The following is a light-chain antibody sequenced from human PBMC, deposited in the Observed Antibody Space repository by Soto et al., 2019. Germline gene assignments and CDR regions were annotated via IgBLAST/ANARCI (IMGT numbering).Light chain of an antibody. J-gene: IGKJ5*01. CDR1: QSVSSSY. Sequence: EIVLTQSPGTLSLSPGERATLSCRASQSVSSSYLAWYQQKPGQAPRLLIYGASSRAIGIPDRFSVSGSGTDFSLTISRLEPEDFAVYYCQQYGSSPPALTFGQGTRLEIK. CDR2: GAS. CDR3: QQYGSSPPALT. V-gene: IGKV3-20*01.